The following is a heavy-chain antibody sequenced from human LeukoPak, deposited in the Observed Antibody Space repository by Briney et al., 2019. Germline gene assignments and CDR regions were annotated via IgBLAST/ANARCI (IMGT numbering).Heavy chain of an antibody. Sequence: GGSLRLSCAASGFTFSSHWMHWVRQAPGKGLVWVSRINGDGSNPTYADSVKGRFTISRDNAKNTLYLQMNSLRAEDTAVYHCARSKSWYCTDAFGIWGQGTMVTVSS. CDR2: INGDGSNP. CDR1: GFTFSSHW. D-gene: IGHD6-13*01. V-gene: IGHV3-74*03. J-gene: IGHJ3*02. CDR3: ARSKSWYCTDAFGI.